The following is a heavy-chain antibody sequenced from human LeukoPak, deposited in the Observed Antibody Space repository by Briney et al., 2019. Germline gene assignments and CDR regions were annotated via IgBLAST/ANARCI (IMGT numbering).Heavy chain of an antibody. Sequence: GGSLRLSCAASGFTFSKNWLHWVRQAPGKGLVWVSRISPDDKSTSYADSVKGRFTISRDDAKKTLYLQMNSLRAEDTAVYYCAKDLGPGSSQVGFDYWGQGTLVTVSS. CDR1: GFTFSKNW. V-gene: IGHV3-74*01. CDR3: AKDLGPGSSQVGFDY. J-gene: IGHJ4*02. CDR2: ISPDDKST. D-gene: IGHD6-13*01.